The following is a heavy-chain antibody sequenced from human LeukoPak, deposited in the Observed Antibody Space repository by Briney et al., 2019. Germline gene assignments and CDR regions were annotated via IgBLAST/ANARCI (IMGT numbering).Heavy chain of an antibody. CDR1: GLTFDDYA. V-gene: IGHV3-9*01. J-gene: IGHJ4*02. CDR3: AKDISSSWSEFDY. D-gene: IGHD6-13*01. CDR2: ISWNSGSI. Sequence: GRSLRLSCAASGLTFDDYAMHWVRQAPGKGLEWVSGISWNSGSIGYADSVKGRFTISRDNAKNSLFLQMNSLRAEDTALYYCAKDISSSWSEFDYWGQGTLLTVSS.